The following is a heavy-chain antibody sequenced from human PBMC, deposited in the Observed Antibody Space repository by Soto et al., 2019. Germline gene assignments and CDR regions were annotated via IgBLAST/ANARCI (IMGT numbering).Heavy chain of an antibody. J-gene: IGHJ4*02. CDR1: GYSFTNYW. CDR2: IYPGDSDT. V-gene: IGHV5-51*01. D-gene: IGHD6-19*01. Sequence: PGESLKISCKASGYSFTNYWIGWVRQMPGKGLEWMGTIYPGDSDTRYSPSFQGQVTFSVDKSINTAYLHWTSLKASDTAIYYCAIQHHLDSSAWYNWGQGTLVTVSS. CDR3: AIQHHLDSSAWYN.